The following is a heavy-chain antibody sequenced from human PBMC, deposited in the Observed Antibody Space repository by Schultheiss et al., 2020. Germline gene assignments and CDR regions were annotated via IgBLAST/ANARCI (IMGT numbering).Heavy chain of an antibody. D-gene: IGHD2-15*01. CDR3: AKDIGYRESSHCSGGTCYHFYYGMDV. CDR2: ISYDGSNK. Sequence: GGSLRLSCAASGFTVSSNYMSWVRQAPGKGLEWVAVISYDGSNKYYADSVKGRFTISRDNSKNSLYLQMNSLRDEDTALYYCAKDIGYRESSHCSGGTCYHFYYGMDVWGQGTTVTVSS. J-gene: IGHJ6*02. V-gene: IGHV3-30*18. CDR1: GFTVSSNY.